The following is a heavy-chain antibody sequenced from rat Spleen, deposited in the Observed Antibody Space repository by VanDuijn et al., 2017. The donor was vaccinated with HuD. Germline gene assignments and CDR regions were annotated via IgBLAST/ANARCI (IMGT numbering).Heavy chain of an antibody. CDR1: GFTFSNYD. CDR3: ARLGRYNYYWYFDF. CDR2: INYDGITT. Sequence: EVQLVESGGGLVQPGRSMKLSCAASGFTFSNYDMAWVRQAPTKGLEWVASINYDGITTYYRDSVKGRLTISRDNAKSTLYLQMDSLRSEDTATYYCARLGRYNYYWYFDFWGPGTMVTVSS. V-gene: IGHV5-25*01. D-gene: IGHD1-5*01. J-gene: IGHJ1*01.